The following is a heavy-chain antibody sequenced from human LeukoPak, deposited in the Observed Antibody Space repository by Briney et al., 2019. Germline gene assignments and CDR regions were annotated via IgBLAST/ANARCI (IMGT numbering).Heavy chain of an antibody. CDR3: ARDKSYFGSGTYHYFDS. J-gene: IGHJ4*02. V-gene: IGHV3-30*03. CDR2: ISHDGGNK. CDR1: GFAFSQFP. D-gene: IGHD3-10*01. Sequence: AGGSLRLSCVASGFAFSQFPVHWVRQAPGKRLEWVAFISHDGGNKKYGDSVKGRFTISRDNSKNTVYLQMNSLRPEDTALYYCARDKSYFGSGTYHYFDSWGQGALVIVSS.